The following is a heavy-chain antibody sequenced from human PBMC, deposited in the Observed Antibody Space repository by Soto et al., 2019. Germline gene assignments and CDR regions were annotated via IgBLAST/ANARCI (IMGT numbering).Heavy chain of an antibody. D-gene: IGHD1-26*01. J-gene: IGHJ4*02. CDR1: GYSFPSYG. V-gene: IGHV1-18*01. Sequence: QVQLVQSGTEVKKPGASVKVSCKASGYSFPSYGISWVRQAPGQGLEWMGWISIHNRNTYYAEKFQGRVTMTADTSTTTAHLELRSLRSDDTAVYYCARGGSLWEWGQGTLVTVSS. CDR2: ISIHNRNT. CDR3: ARGGSLWE.